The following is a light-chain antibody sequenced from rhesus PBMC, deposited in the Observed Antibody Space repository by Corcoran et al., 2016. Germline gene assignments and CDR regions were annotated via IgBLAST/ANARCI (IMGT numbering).Light chain of an antibody. J-gene: IGKJ1*01. V-gene: IGKV1-25*01. CDR3: QHYYSTPRT. Sequence: DIQMTQSPSSLSASVGDRVTITCRASQGITNDLAWYQQKPGETPKLLIYEASRLQSGIPSRFSGSGSGTDFTLTISSLQPEDFATYYCQHYYSTPRTFGQGTKVEIK. CDR1: QGITND. CDR2: EAS.